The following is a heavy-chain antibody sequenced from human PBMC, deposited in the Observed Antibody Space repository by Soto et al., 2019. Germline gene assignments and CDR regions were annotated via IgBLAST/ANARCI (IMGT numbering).Heavy chain of an antibody. V-gene: IGHV3-23*01. CDR3: VTYYYDNSGYYQTPDFDY. Sequence: GGSLRLSCAASGFTFSDYVMTWVRHAPGKGLEWVSGVSGSGDNTYYADSVKGRFTVSRDNSKDTLHLQMNTLRAEDTAVYYCVTYYYDNSGYYQTPDFDYWGQGTLVTVSS. D-gene: IGHD3-22*01. CDR1: GFTFSDYV. J-gene: IGHJ4*02. CDR2: VSGSGDNT.